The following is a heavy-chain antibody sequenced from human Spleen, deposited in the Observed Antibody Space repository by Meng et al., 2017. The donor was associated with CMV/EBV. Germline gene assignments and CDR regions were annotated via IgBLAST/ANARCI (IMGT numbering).Heavy chain of an antibody. V-gene: IGHV3-23*01. D-gene: IGHD1-26*01. CDR2: ISGSGGST. CDR1: GFTFIDYA. Sequence: GESLKISCVVSGFTFIDYAMSWVRQAPGKGLEWVAAISGSGGSTFYADSVRGRLTISRDNSKNTLYLQINSLRADDTAVYYCAKLPWDVLENDYWGQGTLVTVSS. J-gene: IGHJ4*02. CDR3: AKLPWDVLENDY.